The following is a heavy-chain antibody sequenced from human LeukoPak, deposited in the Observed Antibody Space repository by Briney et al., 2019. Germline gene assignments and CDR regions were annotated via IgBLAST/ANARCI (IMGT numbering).Heavy chain of an antibody. CDR3: ARNKRADI. J-gene: IGHJ3*02. CDR1: GFSFSDYW. CDR2: IRQDGTEK. Sequence: GGSLRLSCAASGFSFSDYWMSWVRQAPGKGLEWVANIRQDGTEKNYVDSVKGRFTISRDNAENSLSLQMVSLRAEDTAIYYCARNKRADIWGQGTMVTVSS. V-gene: IGHV3-7*01.